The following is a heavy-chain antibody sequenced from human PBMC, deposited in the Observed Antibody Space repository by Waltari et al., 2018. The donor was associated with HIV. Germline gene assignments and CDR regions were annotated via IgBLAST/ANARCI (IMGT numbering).Heavy chain of an antibody. CDR2: IYTSGST. D-gene: IGHD2-2*01. CDR3: ARGTVGYCSSTSCSGRYYYYYGMDV. Sequence: QVQLQESGPGLVKPSQTLSLTCTVSGRPISSGSYSWSWTRQPAGKGLEWTGRIYTSGSTNYNPSLKSRVTISVDTSKNQFSLKLSSVTAADTAVYYCARGTVGYCSSTSCSGRYYYYYGMDVWGQGTTVTVSS. J-gene: IGHJ6*02. V-gene: IGHV4-61*02. CDR1: GRPISSGSYS.